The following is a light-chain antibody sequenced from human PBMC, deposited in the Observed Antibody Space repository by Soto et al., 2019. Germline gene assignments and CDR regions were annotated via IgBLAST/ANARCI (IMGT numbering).Light chain of an antibody. J-gene: IGKJ4*01. CDR3: QQYKSWPPLT. Sequence: EIVMTQSPATLSLSPGETATLSCRASQSVGSAVVWYQHKPGQAPRLLIIGASTRATGVPGRFSGGGSGTEFSLTISSLESEDFAVYYCQQYKSWPPLTFGGGTTVEIK. CDR2: GAS. CDR1: QSVGSA. V-gene: IGKV3-15*01.